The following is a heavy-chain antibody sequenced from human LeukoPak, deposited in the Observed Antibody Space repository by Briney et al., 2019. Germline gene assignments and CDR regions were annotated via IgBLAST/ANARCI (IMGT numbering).Heavy chain of an antibody. CDR2: ISYDGSNK. CDR1: GFTFSSYG. V-gene: IGHV3-30*18. J-gene: IGHJ4*02. Sequence: GGSLRLSCAASGFTFSSYGMHWVRQAPGKGLEWVAVISYDGSNKYYADSVKGRFTISRDNSKNTLYLQMNSLRAEDTAVYYCAKDPAGVTAMALGSLWGQGTLVTVSS. D-gene: IGHD5-18*01. CDR3: AKDPAGVTAMALGSL.